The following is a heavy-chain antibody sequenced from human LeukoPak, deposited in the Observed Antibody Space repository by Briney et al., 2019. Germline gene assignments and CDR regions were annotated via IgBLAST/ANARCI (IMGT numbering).Heavy chain of an antibody. CDR3: ARAWYYYDSSGYYPFDY. Sequence: SETLSLTRAVYGGSFSGYYWSWIRQPPGKGLEWIGEINHSGSTNYNPSLKSRVTISVDTSKNQFSLKLSSVTAADTAVYYCARAWYYYDSSGYYPFDYWGQGTLVTVSS. CDR1: GGSFSGYY. D-gene: IGHD3-22*01. CDR2: INHSGST. V-gene: IGHV4-34*01. J-gene: IGHJ4*02.